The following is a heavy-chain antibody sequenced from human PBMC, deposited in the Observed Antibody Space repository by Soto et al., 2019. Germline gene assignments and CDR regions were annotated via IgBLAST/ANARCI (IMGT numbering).Heavy chain of an antibody. D-gene: IGHD3-10*01. J-gene: IGHJ4*02. CDR3: ATGGPAGDFDY. CDR1: GYTLNELC. V-gene: IGHV1-24*01. CDR2: FDPEDGET. Sequence: ASVKVSCKVSGYTLNELCMHWVRQAPGKGLEWMGGFDPEDGETVYAQKFQGRVTMTEDTSTDTANMELNSLRSEDTAVYYCATGGPAGDFDYWGQGTLVTVSS.